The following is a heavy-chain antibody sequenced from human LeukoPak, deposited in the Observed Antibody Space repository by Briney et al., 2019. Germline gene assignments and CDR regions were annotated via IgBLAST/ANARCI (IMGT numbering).Heavy chain of an antibody. CDR2: IYYTGRT. J-gene: IGHJ6*02. V-gene: IGHV4-59*01. D-gene: IGHD3-10*01. CDR3: ARLRMGVRGMDV. Sequence: SETLSLTCTVSGGSISSCYWSWIRQPPGQGLEWIGYIYYTGRTSYNPSLKSRVRISVKTSKNQFSLKLISVTAADTAVYYCARLRMGVRGMDVWGQGTTVTVSS. CDR1: GGSISSCY.